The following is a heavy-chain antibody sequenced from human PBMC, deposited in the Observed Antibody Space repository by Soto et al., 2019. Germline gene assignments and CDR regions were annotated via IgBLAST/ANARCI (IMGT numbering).Heavy chain of an antibody. Sequence: PSETLSLTCTVSGGSISGTSFYWGWIRQPPGKGLEWIGNIYHTGRTYYNPSLKSRVAISVDTTKNHFSLSLSSVTAADTAVYYCATPISQFTSRLFHSDYWGQGKMVTVSS. CDR1: GGSISGTSFY. CDR3: ATPISQFTSRLFHSDY. CDR2: IYHTGRT. D-gene: IGHD2-2*01. V-gene: IGHV4-39*01. J-gene: IGHJ4*02.